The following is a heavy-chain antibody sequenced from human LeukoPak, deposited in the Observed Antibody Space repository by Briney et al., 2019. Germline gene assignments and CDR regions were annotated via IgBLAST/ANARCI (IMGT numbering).Heavy chain of an antibody. CDR2: IWYDGSNK. Sequence: GRSLRLSCAASGITFRNYGMHWVRQAPGKGLEWVAFIWYDGSNKYYADSVKGRFTISRDNSKNTLYLQMNSLRAEDTAVYYCAREGRQQLADYFDYWGQGTLVTVSS. CDR3: AREGRQQLADYFDY. V-gene: IGHV3-30*19. J-gene: IGHJ4*02. D-gene: IGHD6-13*01. CDR1: GITFRNYG.